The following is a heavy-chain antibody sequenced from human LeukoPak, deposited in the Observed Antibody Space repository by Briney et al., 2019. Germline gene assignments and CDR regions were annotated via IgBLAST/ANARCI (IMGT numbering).Heavy chain of an antibody. CDR3: AREYLNYSPGNYYYYGMDV. D-gene: IGHD2-15*01. Sequence: GGSLRLSCAASGFTFSSYATSWVRQAPGKGLEWVSAISGSGGSTYYADSVKGRFTISRDNAKNSLYLQMNSLRAEDTAVYYCAREYLNYSPGNYYYYGMDVWGQGTTVTVSS. V-gene: IGHV3-23*01. CDR1: GFTFSSYA. CDR2: ISGSGGST. J-gene: IGHJ6*02.